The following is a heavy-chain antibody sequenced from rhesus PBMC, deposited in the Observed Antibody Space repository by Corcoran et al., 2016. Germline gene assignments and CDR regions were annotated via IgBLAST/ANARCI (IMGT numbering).Heavy chain of an antibody. CDR1: GYTFTSSY. CDR3: TRGEIQRVQIFDY. J-gene: IGHJ4*01. V-gene: IGHV1-1*01. D-gene: IGHD5-24*01. CDR2: IYPYNGNK. Sequence: QVQLVQSGAEIKQPWPSVPLSCTASGYTFTSSYMHWVSQAPGPGLEWIRQIYPYNGNKGYAQNFQGRVTITTDTSTRTGYMELSSRRSEDTAVYYCTRGEIQRVQIFDYWGQGVLVTVSS.